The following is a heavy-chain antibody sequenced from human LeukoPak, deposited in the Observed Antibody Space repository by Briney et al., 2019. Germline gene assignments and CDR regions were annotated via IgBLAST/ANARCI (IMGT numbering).Heavy chain of an antibody. Sequence: GRSLRLSCASSGFNFGAYWMSWVRQAPGKGLEWVAFISYDGSDTYYADSVRGRFTISRDNSKNTLYLQMNSLRAEDTALYYCAKNRVVFNWNYAYYFDSWGQGTLVTVSS. CDR1: GFNFGAYW. V-gene: IGHV3-30*18. CDR2: ISYDGSDT. CDR3: AKNRVVFNWNYAYYFDS. J-gene: IGHJ4*02. D-gene: IGHD1-7*01.